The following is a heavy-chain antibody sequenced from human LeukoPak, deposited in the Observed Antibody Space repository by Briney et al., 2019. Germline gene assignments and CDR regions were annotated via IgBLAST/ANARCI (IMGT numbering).Heavy chain of an antibody. CDR2: IFPCDSDT. CDR3: ARQGPSDY. Sequence: GESLKISCKTSGYIFSTTWIGWVRQLPGKGLEWMGIIFPCDSDTRYSPSFRGQVTISADTSISTAYLQWSSLKASDTAIYYCARQGPSDYWGQGTLVTVSS. CDR1: GYIFSTTW. J-gene: IGHJ4*02. V-gene: IGHV5-51*01.